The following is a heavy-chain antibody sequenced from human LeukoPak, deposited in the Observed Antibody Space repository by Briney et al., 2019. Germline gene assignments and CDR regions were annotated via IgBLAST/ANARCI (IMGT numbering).Heavy chain of an antibody. Sequence: SVKVSCKASGGTFSIYASSWVRQAPGQGLEWMGGIIPIFDTANYAQKFQGRVTITADESTSTAYMDPSSLRSEDTAVYYCALVLRYGRPAAAPHTYYYYYMDVWGKGTTVTISS. CDR1: GGTFSIYA. J-gene: IGHJ6*03. CDR2: IIPIFDTA. CDR3: ALVLRYGRPAAAPHTYYYYYMDV. V-gene: IGHV1-69*01. D-gene: IGHD3-9*01.